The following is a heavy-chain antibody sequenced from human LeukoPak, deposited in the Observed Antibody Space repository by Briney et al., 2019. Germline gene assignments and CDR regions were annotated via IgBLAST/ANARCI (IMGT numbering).Heavy chain of an antibody. CDR3: ARDQGGDGFTWFDP. D-gene: IGHD3-16*01. CDR2: INPNSGGK. CDR1: AYTFTVYY. V-gene: IGHV1-2*02. Sequence: ASVTVSCKASAYTFTVYYMHWVRQAPGQGLEWKGCINPNSGGKNYAQKVEGRVTMTRDTSISTANMELSRLRSDDTAVYYWARDQGGDGFTWFDPWGQGTLVAVSS. J-gene: IGHJ5*02.